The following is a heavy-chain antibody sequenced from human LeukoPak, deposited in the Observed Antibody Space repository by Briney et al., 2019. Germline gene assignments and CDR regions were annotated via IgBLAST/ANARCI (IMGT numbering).Heavy chain of an antibody. J-gene: IGHJ3*02. CDR3: AKGGYSGYWRGDAFDI. CDR1: GFTFSSYA. Sequence: GGSLRLSCAASGFTFSSYAMSWVRQAPGKGLEWVSAISGSGGSTYYADSVKGRFTISRDNSKNTLYLQMNSLRAEDTAVYYCAKGGYSGYWRGDAFDIWGQGTMATVSS. CDR2: ISGSGGST. V-gene: IGHV3-23*01. D-gene: IGHD5-12*01.